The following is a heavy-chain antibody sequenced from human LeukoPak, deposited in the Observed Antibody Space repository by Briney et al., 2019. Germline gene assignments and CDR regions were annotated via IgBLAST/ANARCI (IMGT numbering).Heavy chain of an antibody. D-gene: IGHD3-10*01. CDR1: GGTFSSYA. J-gene: IGHJ6*02. CDR2: IIPIFGTA. Sequence: ASVKVSCKASGGTFSSYAISWVRQAPGQGLEWMGGIIPIFGTANYAQKFQGRVTIATDESTSTAYMELSSLRSDDTAVYYCAREEVLWFGQYAMDVWGQGTTVTVSS. V-gene: IGHV1-69*05. CDR3: AREEVLWFGQYAMDV.